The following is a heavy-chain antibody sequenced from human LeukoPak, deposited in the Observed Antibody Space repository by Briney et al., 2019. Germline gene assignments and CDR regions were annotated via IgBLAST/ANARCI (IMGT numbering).Heavy chain of an antibody. D-gene: IGHD3-9*01. Sequence: GGSLRLSCAASGFTFSSYAMSWDRQAPGKGLEWVSAISGSGGSTYYADSVKGRFTISRDNSKNTLYLQMNSLRAEDTAVYYCAKGGDWLSLFDYWGQGTLVTVSS. CDR1: GFTFSSYA. J-gene: IGHJ4*02. CDR3: AKGGDWLSLFDY. CDR2: ISGSGGST. V-gene: IGHV3-23*01.